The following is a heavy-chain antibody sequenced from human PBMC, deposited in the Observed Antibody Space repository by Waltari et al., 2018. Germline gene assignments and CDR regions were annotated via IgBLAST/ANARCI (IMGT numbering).Heavy chain of an antibody. V-gene: IGHV4-39*01. CDR1: GCSISSRSYY. J-gene: IGHJ4*02. Sequence: QLQLQESGPGLVKPSETLSLICTVSGCSISSRSYYWGWIRQPPGKGREWIGNIFYSGSTYYNPSLKSRVTISVDTSKNQFSLNLSSVTAADAAVYYCARRRVSMVRGLTIYYFDYWGQGTLVSVSS. CDR3: ARRRVSMVRGLTIYYFDY. D-gene: IGHD3-10*01. CDR2: IFYSGST.